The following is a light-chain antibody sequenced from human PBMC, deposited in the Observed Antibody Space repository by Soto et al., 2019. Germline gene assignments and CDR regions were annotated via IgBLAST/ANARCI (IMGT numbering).Light chain of an antibody. CDR1: QSVSSN. CDR3: MQYNNRHLT. CDR2: VVS. Sequence: EIVMTLSPATPSVSPGENATLSCRASQSVSSNLAWYQQKPGQTARLLSYVVSTRATGVTACFTGSGPGTEFTLTITSLQPEDFAISYCMQYNNRHLTFGGGTTVDMK. V-gene: IGKV3-15*01. J-gene: IGKJ4*01.